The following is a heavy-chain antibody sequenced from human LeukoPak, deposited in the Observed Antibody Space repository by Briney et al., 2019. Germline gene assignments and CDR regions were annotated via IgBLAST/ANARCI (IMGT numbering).Heavy chain of an antibody. Sequence: KPSETLSLTCTVSGGSISSYYWSWILQPPGKGLEWIGYIYYSGSTNYNPSLKSRVTISVDTSKNQFSLKLSSVTAADTAVYYCARENYYGSGTIDYWGQGTLVTVSS. J-gene: IGHJ4*02. CDR1: GGSISSYY. CDR2: IYYSGST. V-gene: IGHV4-59*01. D-gene: IGHD3-10*01. CDR3: ARENYYGSGTIDY.